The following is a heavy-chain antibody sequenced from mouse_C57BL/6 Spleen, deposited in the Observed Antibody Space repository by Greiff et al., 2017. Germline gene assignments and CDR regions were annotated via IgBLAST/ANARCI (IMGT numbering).Heavy chain of an antibody. D-gene: IGHD2-5*01. CDR1: GYTFTSYW. CDR3: ARGAYSNYAWYFDV. CDR2: IYPGSGST. Sequence: QVQLQQPGAELVKPGASVKMSCKASGYTFTSYWITWVKQRPGPGLEWIGDIYPGSGSTNYNEKFKSKATLTVDTSSSTAYMQLSSLTSEDSAVYFCARGAYSNYAWYFDVWGTGTTVTVSS. V-gene: IGHV1-55*01. J-gene: IGHJ1*03.